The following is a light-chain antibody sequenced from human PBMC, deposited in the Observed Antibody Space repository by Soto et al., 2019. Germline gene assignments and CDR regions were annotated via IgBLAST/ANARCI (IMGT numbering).Light chain of an antibody. V-gene: IGKV1-27*01. CDR2: GAS. CDR3: QKYNSAPWT. CDR1: QGISDY. J-gene: IGKJ1*01. Sequence: DVQMTQSPSSLSASVGDRVTITCRASQGISDYLAWYQQKPGKVPKLLIYGASTLQSGVPSRFSGSGSGTDFTLTISSLQPEDVATYYCQKYNSAPWTFGQGTKVEIK.